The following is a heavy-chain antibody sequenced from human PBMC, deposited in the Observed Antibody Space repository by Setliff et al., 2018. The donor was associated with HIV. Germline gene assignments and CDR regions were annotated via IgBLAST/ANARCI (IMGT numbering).Heavy chain of an antibody. V-gene: IGHV3-33*06. D-gene: IGHD3-22*01. CDR3: EKDHKGYYYDSSGYHYEGVDY. Sequence: AGGSLSLSCAASGFIFNKFALHWVRQAPGKGLEWVAIIWYDGSKKYYADSVKGRFTMSRDNSKNTLYLQMNSLRAEDTAVYYCEKDHKGYYYDSSGYHYEGVDYWGQGTLVTVSS. CDR2: IWYDGSKK. J-gene: IGHJ4*02. CDR1: GFIFNKFA.